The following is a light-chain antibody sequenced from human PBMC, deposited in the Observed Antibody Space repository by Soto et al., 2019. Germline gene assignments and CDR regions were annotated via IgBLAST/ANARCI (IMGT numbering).Light chain of an antibody. V-gene: IGLV1-44*01. CDR1: SSNIGSNT. J-gene: IGLJ1*01. CDR3: AAWDDSLNGYV. Sequence: QSVLTQPPSASGTPGQRVTISCSGSSSNIGSNTVYWYQQLPGTAPKLLIYSNNQRPSGGPDRFSGSKSGTSASLAISGLQFEDEADYYCAAWDDSLNGYVFGTGTTVTVL. CDR2: SNN.